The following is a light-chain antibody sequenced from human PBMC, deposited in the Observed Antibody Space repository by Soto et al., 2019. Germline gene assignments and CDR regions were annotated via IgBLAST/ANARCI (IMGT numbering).Light chain of an antibody. CDR1: MRDVGAYNL. CDR3: SAYTARSPVV. Sequence: QSALTQPASVSGSAGQSITISCSGTMRDVGAYNLVSWYQQHPGTAPKLIIYEVRNRPSGISSRFSGSRSGNTASLTISGLQSEDEGDYYCSAYTARSPVVFGGGTKVTVL. J-gene: IGLJ3*02. V-gene: IGLV2-14*01. CDR2: EVR.